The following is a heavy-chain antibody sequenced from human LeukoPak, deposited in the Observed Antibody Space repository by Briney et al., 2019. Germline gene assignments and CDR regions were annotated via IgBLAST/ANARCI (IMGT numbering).Heavy chain of an antibody. D-gene: IGHD6-13*01. J-gene: IGHJ3*02. V-gene: IGHV1-2*02. CDR1: GYTFTGYY. Sequence: GASAKVSCKASGYTFTGYYMHWVRQAPGQGLEWMGWISPNRGGTNYAQKFEGRVTMTRDTSISTAYMELSRLRSDDTAVYYCARGGGINAFDIWGQGTMVTVSS. CDR3: ARGGGINAFDI. CDR2: ISPNRGGT.